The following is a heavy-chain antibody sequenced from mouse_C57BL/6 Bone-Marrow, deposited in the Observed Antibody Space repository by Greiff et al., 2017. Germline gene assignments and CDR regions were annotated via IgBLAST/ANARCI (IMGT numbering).Heavy chain of an antibody. V-gene: IGHV2-9-1*01. CDR2: IWTGGGT. J-gene: IGHJ4*01. D-gene: IGHD2-3*01. CDR3: ASHDGYYVRGRDAMDY. CDR1: GFSLTSYA. Sequence: VNLVESGPGLVAPSQSLSITCTVSGFSLTSYAISWVRQPPGKGLEWLGVIWTGGGTNYNSALKSRLSISKDNSKSQVFLKMNSLQTDDTARYYCASHDGYYVRGRDAMDYWGQGTSVTVSS.